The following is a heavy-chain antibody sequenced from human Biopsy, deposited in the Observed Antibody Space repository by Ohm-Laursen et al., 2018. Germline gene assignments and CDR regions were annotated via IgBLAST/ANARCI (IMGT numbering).Heavy chain of an antibody. D-gene: IGHD3-22*01. J-gene: IGHJ5*02. V-gene: IGHV1-69*06. CDR3: ARHYYDTSGYNWFDP. Sequence: SVKVFCKASGGTFSSDIFAWVRQAPGQRPEWMGDVMPFFGTAQYAPKLQGRVSMTADKTTYTAYMELTSLTSEDTAVYFCARHYYDTSGYNWFDPWGQGTLVTVSS. CDR1: GGTFSSDI. CDR2: VMPFFGTA.